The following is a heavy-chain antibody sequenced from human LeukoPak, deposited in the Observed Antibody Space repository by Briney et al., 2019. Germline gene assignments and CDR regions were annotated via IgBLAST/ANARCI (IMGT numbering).Heavy chain of an antibody. CDR3: APTAEVYTSWWKV. CDR2: INPDSGFT. D-gene: IGHD3-16*01. Sequence: GASVKVSCKASGYKFTDDYMHWVRQAPGQGLEFMGWINPDSGFTNYAQKFKGRVTMTRDTSISTAYLEVRSLTSDDTAVYYCAPTAEVYTSWWKVWGQGTLVTVSS. CDR1: GYKFTDDY. J-gene: IGHJ4*02. V-gene: IGHV1-2*02.